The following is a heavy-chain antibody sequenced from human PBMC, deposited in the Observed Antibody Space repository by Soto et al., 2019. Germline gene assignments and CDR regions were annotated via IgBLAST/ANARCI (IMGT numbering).Heavy chain of an antibody. D-gene: IGHD6-13*01. CDR1: GYSFTSYW. V-gene: IGHV5-51*01. Sequence: PGESLKISCKASGYSFTSYWIGWVRQMPGKGLEWMGLIYPADSDTRYSPSFQGQVTISADKSISTAYLQWSSLKASDTAMYYCASGAAAGTGNEYFQHWGQGTLVTVS. CDR2: IYPADSDT. J-gene: IGHJ1*01. CDR3: ASGAAAGTGNEYFQH.